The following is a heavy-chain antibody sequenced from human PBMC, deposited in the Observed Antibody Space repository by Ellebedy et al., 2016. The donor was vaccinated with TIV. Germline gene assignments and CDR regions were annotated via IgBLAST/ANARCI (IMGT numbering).Heavy chain of an antibody. CDR1: GYTFTSYY. CDR2: INPSGGST. CDR3: AIDPDYSNREYYFDY. J-gene: IGHJ4*02. Sequence: AASVKVSCKASGYTFTSYYMHWVRQAPGQGLEWMGIINPSGGSTSYAQNFQGRVTMNRDTSTSKVYMELSSLRSEDTAVYYCAIDPDYSNREYYFDYWGQGTLVTVSS. V-gene: IGHV1-46*01. D-gene: IGHD4-11*01.